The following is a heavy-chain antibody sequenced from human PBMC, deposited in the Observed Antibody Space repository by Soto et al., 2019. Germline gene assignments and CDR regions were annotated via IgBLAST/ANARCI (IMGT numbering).Heavy chain of an antibody. J-gene: IGHJ6*02. CDR1: GDSVTSYW. Sequence: GESRKGYCRGSGDSVTSYWISWVRQMAGKGMERMGRIDPSDSYTNYSPSFQGHVTISADKSISTAYLQWSSLKASDTAMYYCARRRILTGYGAFGMDVWGQGTTVTVSS. V-gene: IGHV5-10-1*01. CDR2: IDPSDSYT. D-gene: IGHD3-9*01. CDR3: ARRRILTGYGAFGMDV.